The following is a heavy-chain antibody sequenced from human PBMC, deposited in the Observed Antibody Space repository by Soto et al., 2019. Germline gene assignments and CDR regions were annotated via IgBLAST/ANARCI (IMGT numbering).Heavy chain of an antibody. J-gene: IGHJ6*02. CDR2: IYYSGST. D-gene: IGHD6-19*01. CDR3: ARGIEGWYQGRYYYGMDV. CDR1: GGSVSSGSYY. V-gene: IGHV4-61*01. Sequence: SETLSLTCTVSGGSVSSGSYYWSWIRQPPGKGLEWIGYIYYSGSTNYNPSLKSRVTISVDTSKDQFSLKLSSVTAADTAVYYCARGIEGWYQGRYYYGMDVWGQGTTVTVSS.